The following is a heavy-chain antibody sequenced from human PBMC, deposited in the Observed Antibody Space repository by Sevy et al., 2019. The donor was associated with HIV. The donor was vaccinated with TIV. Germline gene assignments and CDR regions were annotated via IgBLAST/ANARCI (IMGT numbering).Heavy chain of an antibody. CDR2: ISPHNGDT. Sequence: ASVKVSCKISGYTFSSYRITWVRQAPGQGLECMGWISPHNGDTNYAQKLQGSVTMITDTSTTTAYMELRNLRSDDAAVYYCARAYCSGGRCYSLAYWGQGTLVTVSS. CDR1: GYTFSSYR. J-gene: IGHJ4*01. CDR3: ARAYCSGGRCYSLAY. D-gene: IGHD2-15*01. V-gene: IGHV1-18*01.